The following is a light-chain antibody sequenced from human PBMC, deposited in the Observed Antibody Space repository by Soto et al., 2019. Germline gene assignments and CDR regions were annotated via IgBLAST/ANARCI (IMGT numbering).Light chain of an antibody. CDR1: SSDVGGYNY. V-gene: IGLV2-14*01. CDR3: SSYTSSSTLV. Sequence: QPVLAQPGSLPESPGQSLTISCTGTSSDVGGYNYVSWYQQHPGKAPKLMIYEVSKRPSAVSNRFSGAKSGNTASLTISGLQAEDVVHYDCSSYTSSSTLVFGTGTKVTVL. J-gene: IGLJ1*01. CDR2: EVS.